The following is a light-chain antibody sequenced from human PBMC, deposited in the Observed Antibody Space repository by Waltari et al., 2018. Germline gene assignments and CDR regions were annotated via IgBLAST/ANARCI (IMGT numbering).Light chain of an antibody. V-gene: IGKV4-1*01. CDR3: QQYYNTPIT. CDR2: WAS. Sequence: DIVMTQSPDSLAVSLGERATINCKYSQSVLYSSNNKNYLAWYQQKPGQPPKLLIYWASTRESGVPERFSGSGSGTDFTLTISSLQAEDVAVYYCQQYYNTPITFGQGTRLEIK. J-gene: IGKJ5*01. CDR1: QSVLYSSNNKNY.